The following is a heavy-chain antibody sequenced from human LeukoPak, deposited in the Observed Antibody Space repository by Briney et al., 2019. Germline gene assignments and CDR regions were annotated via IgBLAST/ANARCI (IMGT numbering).Heavy chain of an antibody. D-gene: IGHD3-3*01. Sequence: GGSLRLSCTASGFTFGDYAMSWFRQAPGKGLEWVGFIRSKAYGGTTEYAASVKGRFTISRDDSKSIAYLQMNSLKTADTAVYYCTRQRYDFWSGYASNDYWGQGTLVTVSS. CDR1: GFTFGDYA. CDR3: TRQRYDFWSGYASNDY. CDR2: IRSKAYGGTT. V-gene: IGHV3-49*03. J-gene: IGHJ4*02.